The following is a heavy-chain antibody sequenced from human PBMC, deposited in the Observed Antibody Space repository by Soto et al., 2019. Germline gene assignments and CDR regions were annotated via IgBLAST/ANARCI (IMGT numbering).Heavy chain of an antibody. D-gene: IGHD3-22*01. CDR1: GFILSNAW. Sequence: GGSLRLSCAASGFILSNAWLNWVRQTPGKGLEWVGRIKSKTDGGTTAYAAPVKGRFTISRDDSKNTLYLQMNSLTTEDTAVYWCTTDHPDYYDGRVHAHWGPGTLVT. V-gene: IGHV3-15*07. CDR3: TTDHPDYYDGRVHAH. CDR2: IKSKTDGGTT. J-gene: IGHJ4*02.